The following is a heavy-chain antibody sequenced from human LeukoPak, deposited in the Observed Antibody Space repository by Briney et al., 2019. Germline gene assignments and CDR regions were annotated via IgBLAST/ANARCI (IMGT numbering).Heavy chain of an antibody. Sequence: SETLSLTCTVSGGSISSYYWSWIRQPPGKGLEWIGITFYSGSTNSNPSLKSRVTISVDTSKNQFSLKLSSVTAADTAVYYCAREYSSGWYNWFDPWGQGTLVTVSS. V-gene: IGHV4-59*01. D-gene: IGHD6-19*01. J-gene: IGHJ5*02. CDR2: TFYSGST. CDR3: AREYSSGWYNWFDP. CDR1: GGSISSYY.